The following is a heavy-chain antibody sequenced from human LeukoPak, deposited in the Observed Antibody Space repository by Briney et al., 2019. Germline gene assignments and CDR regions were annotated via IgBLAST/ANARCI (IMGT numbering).Heavy chain of an antibody. CDR3: AKDLPGFMVRGPFDY. CDR2: ISGGADST. D-gene: IGHD3-10*01. Sequence: GGSLRLSCAASGFSFSSCAMGWVRQAPGKGPDWVSSISGGADSTYYADSVKGRFTISRDNSKNTLYMQMNSLRAEDTAVYYCAKDLPGFMVRGPFDYWGQGTLVTVSS. J-gene: IGHJ4*02. V-gene: IGHV3-23*01. CDR1: GFSFSSCA.